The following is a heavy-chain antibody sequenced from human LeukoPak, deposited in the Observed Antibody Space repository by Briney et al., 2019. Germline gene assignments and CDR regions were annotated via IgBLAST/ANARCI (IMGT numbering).Heavy chain of an antibody. CDR3: AKIYDFWSGFFNFDY. CDR1: GFTFSDYY. Sequence: PGGSLRLSCAASGFTFSDYYMSWIRQAPGKGLEWVSYISSSGSTIYYADSVKGRFTISRDNSKNTLYLQMNSLRAEDTAVYYCAKIYDFWSGFFNFDYWGQGTLVTVSS. J-gene: IGHJ4*02. D-gene: IGHD3-3*01. CDR2: ISSSGSTI. V-gene: IGHV3-11*01.